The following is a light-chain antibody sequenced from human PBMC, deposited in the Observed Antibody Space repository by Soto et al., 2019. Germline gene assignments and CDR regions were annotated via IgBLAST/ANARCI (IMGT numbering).Light chain of an antibody. V-gene: IGKV3-15*01. Sequence: EIVMTQSPATLSVSPGERATLSCRGSQSVSSNLAWYQQKPGQAPRLLIYGSSTRATGIPARFSGSGSGTEFTLTISSLQSEDFAVYYCQQDNNWPPLTFGQGTKVEIK. J-gene: IGKJ1*01. CDR2: GSS. CDR1: QSVSSN. CDR3: QQDNNWPPLT.